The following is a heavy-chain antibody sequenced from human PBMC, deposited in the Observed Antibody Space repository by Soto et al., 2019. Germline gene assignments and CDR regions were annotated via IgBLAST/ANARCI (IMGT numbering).Heavy chain of an antibody. CDR1: GGTFSRHA. Sequence: QVQLVQSGAEVRKPGSSVKASCKASGGTFSRHAISWVRQAPGQGLEWMGGIIPIFGTANHAQKFQGRVTIIADESTSTVYMELSSLRSEDTAMYYCARGWGYDSNDYYYAYWGQGTLVIVSS. D-gene: IGHD3-22*01. CDR3: ARGWGYDSNDYYYAY. CDR2: IIPIFGTA. J-gene: IGHJ4*02. V-gene: IGHV1-69*01.